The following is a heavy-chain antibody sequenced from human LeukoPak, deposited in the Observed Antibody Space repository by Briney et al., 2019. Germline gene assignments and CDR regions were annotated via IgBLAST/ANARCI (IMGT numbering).Heavy chain of an antibody. J-gene: IGHJ5*02. CDR2: IYTSGST. CDR1: GGSISGYY. CDR3: ARLTGNWFDP. V-gene: IGHV4-4*09. D-gene: IGHD1-1*01. Sequence: PSETLSLTCTVSGGSISGYYWSWIRQPPGKGLEWIGYIYTSGSTNYNPSLKSRVTISVDTSKNQFSLKLSSVTAADTAVYYCARLTGNWFDPWGQGTLVTVSS.